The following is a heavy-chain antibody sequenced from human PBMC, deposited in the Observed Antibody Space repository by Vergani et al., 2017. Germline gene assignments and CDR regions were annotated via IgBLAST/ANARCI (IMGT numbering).Heavy chain of an antibody. V-gene: IGHV4-59*01. D-gene: IGHD3-10*01. CDR3: ARGGITMVRGVIGWFDP. CDR2: IYYSGST. J-gene: IGHJ5*02. CDR1: GGSISSYY. Sequence: QVQLQASGPGLVTPSQTLSLTCTVSGGSISSYYWSWIRQPPGKGLEWIGYIYYSGSTNYNPSLKSRVTISVDTSKNQFSLKLSSVTAADTAVYYCARGGITMVRGVIGWFDPWGQGTLVTVSS.